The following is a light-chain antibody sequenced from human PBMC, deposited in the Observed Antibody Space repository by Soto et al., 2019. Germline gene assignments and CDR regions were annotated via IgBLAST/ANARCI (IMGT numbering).Light chain of an antibody. J-gene: IGKJ1*01. V-gene: IGKV3-11*01. Sequence: EIVLTQSPATLSLSPGERATLSCRASQSVSTSLAWYQQKPGQAPRLLIYDASNRATGIPARFSGSGSGTDLTLTIGSLEPEDFAFYYCQLRGNWPRTFGQGTKVEIK. CDR1: QSVSTS. CDR2: DAS. CDR3: QLRGNWPRT.